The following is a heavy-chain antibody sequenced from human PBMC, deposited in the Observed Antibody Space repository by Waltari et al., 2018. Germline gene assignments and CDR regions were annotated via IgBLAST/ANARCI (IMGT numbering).Heavy chain of an antibody. D-gene: IGHD2-15*01. Sequence: QVQLVQSGAEVKKPGASVKVSCTASGYNFTDWYMYWVRQAPGQGLEWMGRISPNSGGTNYAQKFQGRVTMTRDTSISTAYMELSRLTSDDTAVYYCAKGGDCNGGSCNFDYWGQGTVVTVSS. CDR2: ISPNSGGT. V-gene: IGHV1-2*06. CDR1: GYNFTDWY. J-gene: IGHJ4*02. CDR3: AKGGDCNGGSCNFDY.